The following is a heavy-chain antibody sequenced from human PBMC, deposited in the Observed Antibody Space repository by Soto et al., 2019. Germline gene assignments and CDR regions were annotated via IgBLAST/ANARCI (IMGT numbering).Heavy chain of an antibody. V-gene: IGHV1-69*13. J-gene: IGHJ6*02. Sequence: SVKVSCKASGDTFSSYAISWVRQAPGKGLEWMGKIIPTFGRTNYAQKFQGRLTISADDSTSTAYMELSSLVSEDTAVYYCARDPLSSFAMDVWGQGTTVTAP. D-gene: IGHD3-10*02. CDR2: IIPTFGRT. CDR1: GDTFSSYA. CDR3: ARDPLSSFAMDV.